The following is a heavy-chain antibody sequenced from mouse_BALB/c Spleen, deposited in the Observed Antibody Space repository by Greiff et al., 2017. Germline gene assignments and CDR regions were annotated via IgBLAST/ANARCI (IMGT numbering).Heavy chain of an antibody. CDR2: IDPANGNT. CDR1: GFNIKDTY. V-gene: IGHV14-3*02. J-gene: IGHJ4*01. Sequence: VQLQQSGAELVKPGASVKLSCTASGFNIKDTYMHWVKQRPEQGLEWIGRIDPANGNTKYDPKFQGKATITADTSSNTAYLQLSSLTSEDTAVYYCARMITTGVSYAMDYWGQGTSVTVSS. CDR3: ARMITTGVSYAMDY. D-gene: IGHD2-4*01.